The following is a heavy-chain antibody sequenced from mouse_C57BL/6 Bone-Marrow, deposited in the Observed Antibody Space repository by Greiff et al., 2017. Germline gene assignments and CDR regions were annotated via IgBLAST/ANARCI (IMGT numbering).Heavy chain of an antibody. CDR2: IYPGSGNT. J-gene: IGHJ1*03. V-gene: IGHV1-76*01. Sequence: QVQLQQSGAELVRPGASVKLSCKASGYTFTDYYINWVKQRPGQGLEWIARIYPGSGNTYYNEKFKGKATLTAEKSSSTAYMQLSSLTSEDSAVYFCARRDGYKTWYFDVWGTGTTVTVSS. CDR1: GYTFTDYY. D-gene: IGHD2-3*01. CDR3: ARRDGYKTWYFDV.